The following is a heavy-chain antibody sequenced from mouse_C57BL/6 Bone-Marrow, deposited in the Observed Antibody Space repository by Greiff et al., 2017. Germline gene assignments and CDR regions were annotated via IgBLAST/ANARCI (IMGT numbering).Heavy chain of an antibody. CDR3: AKKVRWLRRRTWFAY. D-gene: IGHD2-2*01. CDR2: IWRGGST. V-gene: IGHV2-5*01. Sequence: VQLQQSGPGLVQPSQSLSITCTVSGFSLTSYGVHWVRQSPGKGLEWLGVIWRGGSTDYNAAFMSRLSITKDNSKSQVFFKMNSLQADDTAIYYCAKKVRWLRRRTWFAYWGQGTLVTVSA. J-gene: IGHJ3*01. CDR1: GFSLTSYG.